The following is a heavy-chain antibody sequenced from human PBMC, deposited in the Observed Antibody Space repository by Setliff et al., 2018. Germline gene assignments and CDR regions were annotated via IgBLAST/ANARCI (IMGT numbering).Heavy chain of an antibody. CDR2: ISAYNGNT. V-gene: IGHV1-18*01. Sequence: ASVKVSCKASGYTFTSYGISWVRQAPGQGLEWMGWISAYNGNTNYAQKLQGRVTMTTDTSTSTAYMELRSLRSDDTAVYYCARDLGYSSGWYTTSSVVRWDYWGQGTLVTAPQ. D-gene: IGHD6-19*01. J-gene: IGHJ4*02. CDR3: ARDLGYSSGWYTTSSVVRWDY. CDR1: GYTFTSYG.